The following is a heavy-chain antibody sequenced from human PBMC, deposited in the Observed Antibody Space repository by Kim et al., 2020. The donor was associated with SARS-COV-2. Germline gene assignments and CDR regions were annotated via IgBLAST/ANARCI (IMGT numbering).Heavy chain of an antibody. Sequence: ASVKVSCKASGYTFTSYGISWVRQAPGQGLEWMGWISAYNGNTNYAQKLQGRVTMTTDTSTSTAYMELRSLRSDDTAVYYCARDYPGDSHVVTATPFDYWGQGTLVTVSA. CDR2: ISAYNGNT. J-gene: IGHJ4*02. V-gene: IGHV1-18*01. CDR1: GYTFTSYG. D-gene: IGHD2-21*02. CDR3: ARDYPGDSHVVTATPFDY.